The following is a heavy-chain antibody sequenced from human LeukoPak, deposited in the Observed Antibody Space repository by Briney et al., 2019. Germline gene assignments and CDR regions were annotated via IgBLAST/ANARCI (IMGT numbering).Heavy chain of an antibody. CDR3: ARGGNYWPQWWFDP. D-gene: IGHD1-26*01. V-gene: IGHV4-59*01. CDR2: IYYTGST. J-gene: IGHJ5*02. Sequence: PSETLSLTCTVYGGSLSGYYWSWIRQPPGKGLEWIGYIYYTGSTSCNPSLKSRVTMSLDASKNQFSLELNSVTPADTAVYYCARGGNYWPQWWFDPWGRGTLVSVSS. CDR1: GGSLSGYY.